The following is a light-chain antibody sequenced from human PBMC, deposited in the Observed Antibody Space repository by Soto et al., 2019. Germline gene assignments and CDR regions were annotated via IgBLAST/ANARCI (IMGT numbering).Light chain of an antibody. J-gene: IGKJ1*01. CDR1: QSVSSY. Sequence: EIVLTQSPATRSLSPGERATLSCRASQSVSSYLAWYQQKPGQAPRLLIYDASNRATGIPARFSGSGSGTDFTLTISSLEPEDVAVYYCQQRSNWPPWTFGQGTKGDIK. CDR2: DAS. CDR3: QQRSNWPPWT. V-gene: IGKV3-11*01.